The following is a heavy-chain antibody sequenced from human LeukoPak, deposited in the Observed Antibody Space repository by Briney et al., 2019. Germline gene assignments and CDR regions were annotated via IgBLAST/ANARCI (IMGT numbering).Heavy chain of an antibody. J-gene: IGHJ4*02. Sequence: ASVKGSCKASGYTFTGYYMHWVRQAPGQGLEWMGWINPNSGGTNYAQKFQGRVTMTRDTSISTAYMELSRLRSDDTAVYYCARGGIAARLGYFDYWGQGTLVTVSS. CDR3: ARGGIAARLGYFDY. V-gene: IGHV1-2*02. CDR2: INPNSGGT. CDR1: GYTFTGYY. D-gene: IGHD6-6*01.